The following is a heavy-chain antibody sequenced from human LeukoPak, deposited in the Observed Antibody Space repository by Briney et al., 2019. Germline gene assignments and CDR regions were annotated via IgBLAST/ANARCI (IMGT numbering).Heavy chain of an antibody. V-gene: IGHV4-59*08. CDR3: ARQLYRPRYGDYVRYFDY. CDR1: GGSISSYY. D-gene: IGHD4-17*01. Sequence: PSETLSLTCTVSGGSISSYYWSWIRQPPGKGLEWIGYIYYSGSTNYNPSLKSRVTISVDTSKNQFSLKLSSVTAADTAVYYCARQLYRPRYGDYVRYFDYWGQGTLVTVSS. CDR2: IYYSGST. J-gene: IGHJ4*02.